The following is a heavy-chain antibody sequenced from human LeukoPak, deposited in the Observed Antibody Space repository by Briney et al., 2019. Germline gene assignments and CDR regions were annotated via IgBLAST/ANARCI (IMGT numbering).Heavy chain of an antibody. CDR3: ARNYDTGGYGYNWFDP. J-gene: IGHJ5*02. V-gene: IGHV3-21*01. CDR2: ITVSSSFI. Sequence: GGSLRLSCAASGFTFSTYSMNWVRQPPGKGLELVSSITVSSSFIYYADSVKGRFTISRDNVRNSLHLQMNSLRAEDTAVYYCARNYDTGGYGYNWFDPWGQGTLVTVSS. D-gene: IGHD3-22*01. CDR1: GFTFSTYS.